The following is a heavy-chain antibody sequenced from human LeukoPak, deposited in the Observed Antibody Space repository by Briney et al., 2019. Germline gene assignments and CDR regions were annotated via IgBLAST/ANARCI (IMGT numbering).Heavy chain of an antibody. CDR1: GFSFRNYA. J-gene: IGHJ4*02. Sequence: GGSLGLSCAASGFSFRNYAMSWVRQAPGKGLEWVSSISDSGGATYYADSVKGRFTISRDNSRNTLYLQLNSLGADDTAVYYCAKIAPWGAVTTTDGFDYWGQGTLVTVSS. V-gene: IGHV3-23*01. D-gene: IGHD4-17*01. CDR3: AKIAPWGAVTTTDGFDY. CDR2: ISDSGGAT.